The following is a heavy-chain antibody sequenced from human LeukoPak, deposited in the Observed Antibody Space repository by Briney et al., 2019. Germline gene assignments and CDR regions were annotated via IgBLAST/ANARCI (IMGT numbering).Heavy chain of an antibody. D-gene: IGHD3-9*01. CDR1: GGSISSYY. Sequence: SETLSLTCTVSGGSISSYYWSWIRQPPGKGLEWSGYIYYSGSTNYNPSLKSRVTISVDTSKNQFSLKLSSVTAADTAVYYCARASIYHYYMDVWGKGTTVTISS. CDR3: ARASIYHYYMDV. CDR2: IYYSGST. J-gene: IGHJ6*03. V-gene: IGHV4-59*01.